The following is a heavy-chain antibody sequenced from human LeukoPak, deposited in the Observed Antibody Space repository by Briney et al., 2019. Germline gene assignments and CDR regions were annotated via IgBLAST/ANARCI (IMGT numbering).Heavy chain of an antibody. CDR1: GYTFTGYY. V-gene: IGHV1-2*02. D-gene: IGHD2-15*01. CDR2: INPNSGGT. CDR3: ARDFCSGGSCYTHFDY. J-gene: IGHJ4*02. Sequence: GASVKVSCKASGYTFTGYYMHWVRQAPGQGLEWMGWINPNSGGTNYAQKFQGRVTMTRDTSISTAYMELSRLRSDDTAVYYCARDFCSGGSCYTHFDYWGQGTLVTVSS.